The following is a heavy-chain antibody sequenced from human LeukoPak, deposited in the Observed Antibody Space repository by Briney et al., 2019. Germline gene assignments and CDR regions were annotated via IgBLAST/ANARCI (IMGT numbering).Heavy chain of an antibody. CDR3: AKDLLYGDYGVDY. CDR1: GFTFSSYG. Sequence: GRSLRLSCAASGFTFSSYGMHWVRQAPGKGLEWVAVIWYDGSNKYYADSVKGRFTISRDNSKNTLYLQMNSLRAEDTAVYYCAKDLLYGDYGVDYWGQGTLVTVSS. CDR2: IWYDGSNK. D-gene: IGHD4-17*01. J-gene: IGHJ4*02. V-gene: IGHV3-33*06.